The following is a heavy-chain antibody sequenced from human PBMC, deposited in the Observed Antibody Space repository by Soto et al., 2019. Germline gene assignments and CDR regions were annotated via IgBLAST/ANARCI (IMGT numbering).Heavy chain of an antibody. CDR3: ARESVAGRPYFDW. CDR1: GDTFSAYS. Sequence: QVQLVQSGAEVQKPGSSVSDACKASGDTFSAYSTVWVRQAPGQGPEWMGGIVPIFGSTTYAPKFQGRVTISADESSRTVYVELTGLRSEDTAVYYCARESVAGRPYFDWWGQATLVTVSS. CDR2: IVPIFGST. V-gene: IGHV1-69*01. D-gene: IGHD6-19*01. J-gene: IGHJ4*02.